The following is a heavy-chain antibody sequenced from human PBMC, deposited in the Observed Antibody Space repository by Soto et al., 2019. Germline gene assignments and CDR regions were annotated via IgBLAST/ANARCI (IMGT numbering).Heavy chain of an antibody. CDR3: ARDKLYSNFEYYFDY. CDR1: GFTFGNYA. D-gene: IGHD4-4*01. V-gene: IGHV3-9*01. CDR2: ISWNRGTI. J-gene: IGHJ4*02. Sequence: EVQLVESGGGLVQPGRSLRLSCAASGFTFGNYAMHWVRQVPGKGLEWVSGISWNRGTIGYADSVKGRFTISRDNAKNSLYLQMNGLRPEDTALYYCARDKLYSNFEYYFDYWGQGTQVTVSS.